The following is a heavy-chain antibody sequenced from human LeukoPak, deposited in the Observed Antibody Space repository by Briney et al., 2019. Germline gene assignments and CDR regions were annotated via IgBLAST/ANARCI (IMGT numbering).Heavy chain of an antibody. V-gene: IGHV1-46*01. J-gene: IGHJ4*02. Sequence: ASVKVSCKASGYTLTNNYMHWVRQAPGQGLEWMGIINPSGGLTNYPQKFQGRVTMIRDTSTSTVYMELSSLTSEDTAVYYCARWEAVAGLDYRGQGTLVTVSS. CDR3: ARWEAVAGLDY. CDR1: GYTLTNNY. D-gene: IGHD6-19*01. CDR2: INPSGGLT.